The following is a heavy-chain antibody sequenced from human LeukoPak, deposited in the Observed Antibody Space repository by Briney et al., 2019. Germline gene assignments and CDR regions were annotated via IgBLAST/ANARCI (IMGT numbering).Heavy chain of an antibody. D-gene: IGHD3-22*01. Sequence: SETLSLTCTVSGGSISSYYWSWIRQPPGKGLEWIGYIYYSGSTNYNPSLKSRVTISVDTSKNQFSLKLSSVTAADTAVYYCARDRDSSGYCFQHWGQGTLVTVSS. CDR3: ARDRDSSGYCFQH. J-gene: IGHJ1*01. CDR1: GGSISSYY. V-gene: IGHV4-59*12. CDR2: IYYSGST.